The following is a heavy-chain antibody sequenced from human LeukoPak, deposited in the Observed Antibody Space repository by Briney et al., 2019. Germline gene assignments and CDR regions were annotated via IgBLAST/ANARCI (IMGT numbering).Heavy chain of an antibody. CDR1: GFTFSSYA. D-gene: IGHD3-22*01. CDR2: ISGSGGST. Sequence: GGSLRLSCAASGFTFSSYAMSWVRQAPGKGLEWVSTISGSGGSTYYADSVKGRFTISRDNSKNTLYLQMNSLRAEDTAVYYCAKDPPVFTMIVVVIGDAFDIWGQGTMVTVSS. CDR3: AKDPPVFTMIVVVIGDAFDI. J-gene: IGHJ3*02. V-gene: IGHV3-23*01.